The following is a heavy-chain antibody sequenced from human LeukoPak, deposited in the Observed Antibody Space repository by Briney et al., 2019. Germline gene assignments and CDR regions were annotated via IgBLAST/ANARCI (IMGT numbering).Heavy chain of an antibody. CDR2: IFPGDSDT. J-gene: IGHJ4*02. CDR1: GYSFTNYW. D-gene: IGHD6-13*01. V-gene: IGHV5-51*01. Sequence: GESLKISCKGSGYSFTNYWIGWVRQMPGKGLEWMGIIFPGDSDTRYSPSFQGQVTISADKSISTAYLQRSSLKASDTAIYSCARTDSSSWLHYFDYWGQGTLVSVSS. CDR3: ARTDSSSWLHYFDY.